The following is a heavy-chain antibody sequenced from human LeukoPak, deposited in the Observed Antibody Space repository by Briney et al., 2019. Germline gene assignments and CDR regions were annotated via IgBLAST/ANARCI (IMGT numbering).Heavy chain of an antibody. V-gene: IGHV3-9*01. CDR3: AKDRDGSVTTSFDY. D-gene: IGHD4-17*01. CDR1: GFIFDDYA. Sequence: GGSLRLSCAASGFIFDDYAMHWVRQVPGKGLEWVSGISWNSGSVGYVDSVKGRFTISRDNAKNSLYLQMNSLRVEDTAFYYCAKDRDGSVTTSFDYWGQGTLVTVSS. CDR2: ISWNSGSV. J-gene: IGHJ4*02.